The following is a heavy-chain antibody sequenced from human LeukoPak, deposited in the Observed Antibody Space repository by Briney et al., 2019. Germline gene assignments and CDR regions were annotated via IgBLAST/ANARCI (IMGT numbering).Heavy chain of an antibody. Sequence: SETLSLTCTVSGGSLSSSSYYWGWLRQPPGTGLEWIGSTYYSGSTYYNPSLKSRVTISVDTSKNQFSLKLSSVTAADTAVYYCATASDADQQLVLFSYWGQGTLVTVSS. V-gene: IGHV4-39*07. CDR1: GGSLSSSSYY. CDR2: TYYSGST. D-gene: IGHD6-13*01. J-gene: IGHJ4*02. CDR3: ATASDADQQLVLFSY.